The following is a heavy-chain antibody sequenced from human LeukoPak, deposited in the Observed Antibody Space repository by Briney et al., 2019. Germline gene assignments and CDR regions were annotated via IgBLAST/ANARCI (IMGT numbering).Heavy chain of an antibody. D-gene: IGHD1-26*01. V-gene: IGHV1-2*02. CDR2: INPNSGGT. J-gene: IGHJ4*02. Sequence: ASVKVSCKASGYTFTGYYMHWVRQAPGQGLEWMGWINPNSGGTNYAQKFQGRVTMTRDTSISTACMELSRLRSDDTAMYYCARVDAGNYYGHDFWGQGTLVTVTS. CDR1: GYTFTGYY. CDR3: ARVDAGNYYGHDF.